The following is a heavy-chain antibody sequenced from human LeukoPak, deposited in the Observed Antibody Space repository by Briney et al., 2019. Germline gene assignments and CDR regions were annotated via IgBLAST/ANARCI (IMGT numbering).Heavy chain of an antibody. Sequence: SETLSLTCAVYGGSFSGYYWSWIRQPPGKGLEWIGYIYYSGSTNYNPSPKSRVTISVDTSKNQFSLKLSSVTAADTAVYYCARRAREYSSGWYYFDYWGQGTLVTVSS. CDR2: IYYSGST. CDR1: GGSFSGYY. CDR3: ARRAREYSSGWYYFDY. J-gene: IGHJ4*02. D-gene: IGHD6-19*01. V-gene: IGHV4-59*08.